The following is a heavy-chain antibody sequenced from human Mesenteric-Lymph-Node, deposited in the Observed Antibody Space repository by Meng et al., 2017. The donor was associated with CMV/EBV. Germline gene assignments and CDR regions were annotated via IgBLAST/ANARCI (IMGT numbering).Heavy chain of an antibody. Sequence: QVQLVQSRAQVGQPGASVIGSCKASGYTFTDFYIHWVRQAPGQGLELMGRINPNSGVSNSAQNFQGRVTMTRDTSISTAYMELGRLTSDDTAVYYCARDNVNPEGFDPWGQGTLVTVSS. V-gene: IGHV1-2*06. CDR3: ARDNVNPEGFDP. J-gene: IGHJ5*02. CDR2: INPNSGVS. D-gene: IGHD2/OR15-2a*01. CDR1: GYTFTDFY.